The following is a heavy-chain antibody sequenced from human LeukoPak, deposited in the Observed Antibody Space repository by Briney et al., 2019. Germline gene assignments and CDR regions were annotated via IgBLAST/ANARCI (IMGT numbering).Heavy chain of an antibody. CDR2: IYYSGST. V-gene: IGHV4-59*01. CDR1: GGSISSYY. CDR3: ARVSFYSNYIDY. Sequence: SETLSLTCTVSGGSISSYYWNWIRQPPGKGLEWIGYIYYSGSTNYNPSLKSRVTISVDTSKNQFSLKLSSVTAADTAVYYCARVSFYSNYIDYWGQGTLVTVSS. J-gene: IGHJ4*02. D-gene: IGHD4-11*01.